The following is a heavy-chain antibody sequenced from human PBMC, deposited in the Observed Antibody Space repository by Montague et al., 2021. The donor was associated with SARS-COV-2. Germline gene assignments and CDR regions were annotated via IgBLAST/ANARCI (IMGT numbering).Heavy chain of an antibody. D-gene: IGHD2-15*01. Sequence: SETLSLTCTVSGGSISSSSYYWGWIRQPPGKGLEWIGRIYTSGSTNYNPSLKSRVTISVDTSKNQFSLKLSSVTAADTAVYYCAGGPAATYYYGMDVWGQGTTVTVSS. V-gene: IGHV4-39*07. J-gene: IGHJ6*02. CDR1: GGSISSSSYY. CDR2: IYTSGST. CDR3: AGGPAATYYYGMDV.